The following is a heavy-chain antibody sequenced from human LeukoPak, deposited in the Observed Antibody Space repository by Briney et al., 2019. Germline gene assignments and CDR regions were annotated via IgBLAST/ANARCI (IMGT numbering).Heavy chain of an antibody. CDR3: AKEKGFYFDY. CDR2: ISYDGSNK. V-gene: IGHV3-30*18. J-gene: IGHJ4*02. Sequence: LTGGSLRLSCAASGFTFSSYGMHWVRQAPGKGLDWVAVISYDGSNKYYADSVKGRFTISRDNSKNTLYLQMNSLRAEDTGVYYCAKEKGFYFDYWGQGTLVTVSS. CDR1: GFTFSSYG.